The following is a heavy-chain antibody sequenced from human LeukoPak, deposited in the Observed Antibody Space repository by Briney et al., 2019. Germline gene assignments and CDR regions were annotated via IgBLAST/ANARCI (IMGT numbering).Heavy chain of an antibody. CDR3: ARAEASVTAFDF. J-gene: IGHJ4*02. D-gene: IGHD2-21*02. CDR1: GFTFDGYT. CDR2: ISSRSDYI. Sequence: GGSLRLSCAASGFTFDGYTMNWVRQAPGKGLEWVASISSRSDYIYYADSVRGRFTVSRENSKNSLSLQMNTLRAEDTATYYCARAEASVTAFDFWGQGTLVTVSS. V-gene: IGHV3-21*01.